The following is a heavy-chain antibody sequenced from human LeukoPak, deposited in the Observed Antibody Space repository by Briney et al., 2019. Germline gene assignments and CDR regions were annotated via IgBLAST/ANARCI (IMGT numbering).Heavy chain of an antibody. CDR2: IKQDGSEK. J-gene: IGHJ4*02. D-gene: IGHD6-6*01. CDR1: EFTFSSYW. CDR3: AKAIIAARLDYFDY. V-gene: IGHV3-7*01. Sequence: PGGSLRLSCAASEFTFSSYWMSWVRQAPGKGLEWVASIKQDGSEKYYVDSVKGRVTISRDNAKNSLYLQMNSLRAEDTAVYYCAKAIIAARLDYFDYWGQGTLVTVSS.